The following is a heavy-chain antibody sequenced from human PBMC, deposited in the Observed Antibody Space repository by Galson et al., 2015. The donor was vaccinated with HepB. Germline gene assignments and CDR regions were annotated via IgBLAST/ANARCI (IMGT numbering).Heavy chain of an antibody. Sequence: LRLSCATSGFIFSNYGMHWVRQAPGKGLEWVTAISLDGSNKHHADSVKGRFTISRDDSKNTVYLQMDSLRPEDTAVYYCARDRTRSWTFDYWGQGTLVTVSS. CDR3: ARDRTRSWTFDY. CDR2: ISLDGSNK. V-gene: IGHV3-30*03. D-gene: IGHD6-13*01. J-gene: IGHJ4*02. CDR1: GFIFSNYG.